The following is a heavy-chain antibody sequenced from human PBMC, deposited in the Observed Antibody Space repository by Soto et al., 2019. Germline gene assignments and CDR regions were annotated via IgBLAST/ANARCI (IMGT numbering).Heavy chain of an antibody. J-gene: IGHJ3*02. CDR2: ISAYNGNT. CDR1: GYTFSSYG. CDR3: GVLTGTTWGDDAFDI. V-gene: IGHV1-18*01. D-gene: IGHD1-20*01. Sequence: ASVKVSCKASGYTFSSYGINWVRQAPGQGLEWMGWISAYNGNTNYAQKLQGRVTMTTDTSTSTAYMELRSLRSDDTAVYYCGVLTGTTWGDDAFDIWGQGTRVTVSS.